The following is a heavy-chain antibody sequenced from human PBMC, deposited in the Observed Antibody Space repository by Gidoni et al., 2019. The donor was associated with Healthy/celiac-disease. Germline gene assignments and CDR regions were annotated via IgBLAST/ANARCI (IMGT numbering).Heavy chain of an antibody. D-gene: IGHD3-9*01. CDR1: GFTFSSYG. CDR2: IWYDVSNK. Sequence: QVQLVESGGGVVQPGRSLRLSCAASGFTFSSYGMHWVRQAPGKGLEWVAVIWYDVSNKDYADSVKGRFTISRDNSKNTLYLQMNSLRAEDTAVYYCARDLEEYYDILTGGFDPWGQGTLVTVSS. CDR3: ARDLEEYYDILTGGFDP. V-gene: IGHV3-33*01. J-gene: IGHJ5*02.